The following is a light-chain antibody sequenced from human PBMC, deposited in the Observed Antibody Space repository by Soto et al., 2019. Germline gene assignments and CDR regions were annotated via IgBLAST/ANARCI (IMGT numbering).Light chain of an antibody. V-gene: IGKV3-20*01. Sequence: TQSPSTLSASVGDRVTITCRASQSVASRNLAWYQQRSGQAPRLLIYGTSSRAIHTPDRFSGSGSGTDFTLTISDLEPEDFAVYFCQHFGNSLWTFGQGTKV. CDR1: QSVASRN. CDR3: QHFGNSLWT. CDR2: GTS. J-gene: IGKJ1*01.